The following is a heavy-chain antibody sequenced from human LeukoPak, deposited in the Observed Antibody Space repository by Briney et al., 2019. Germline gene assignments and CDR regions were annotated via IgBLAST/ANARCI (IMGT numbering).Heavy chain of an antibody. CDR3: ARDWCSATSCYGGNYFDP. CDR1: GYTFTSYG. Sequence: ASVKVSCKASGYTFTSYGISWVRQAPGQGLEWMGWISVYNGNTHYAQNLQGRVTVTTDTSTSTAYMELRGLRTDDTAVYYCARDWCSATSCYGGNYFDPWGQGTPVTVSS. D-gene: IGHD2-2*01. J-gene: IGHJ5*02. V-gene: IGHV1-18*01. CDR2: ISVYNGNT.